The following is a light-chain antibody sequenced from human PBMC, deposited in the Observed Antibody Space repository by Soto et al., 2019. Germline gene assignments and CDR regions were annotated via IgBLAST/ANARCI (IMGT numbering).Light chain of an antibody. Sequence: DIELTQTPSTLSASVGDEVTITCRASQTISRWLAWYQQKPGRAPKLLIYAASTLESGVPSRFSGSGSETEFTLTISRLPPDGFATYFCHSRAFGQGTRLEIK. CDR2: AAS. CDR1: QTISRW. CDR3: HSRA. J-gene: IGKJ5*01. V-gene: IGKV1-5*01.